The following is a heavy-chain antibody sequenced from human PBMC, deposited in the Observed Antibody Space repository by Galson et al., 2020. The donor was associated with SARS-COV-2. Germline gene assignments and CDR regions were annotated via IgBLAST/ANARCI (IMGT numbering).Heavy chain of an antibody. J-gene: IGHJ2*01. D-gene: IGHD1-26*01. V-gene: IGHV1-69*05. CDR2: VIPRFKTT. CDR3: ARHGAVGADYSYFDL. CDR1: GGTFSDYS. Sequence: ASVKVSCKASGGTFSDYSFSWVRQAPGQGLEWMGGVIPRFKTTNLAQKFMGRLWISTTESTNTAYMELTNLKSEDTAVYFCARHGAVGADYSYFDLWGRGTVVTVS.